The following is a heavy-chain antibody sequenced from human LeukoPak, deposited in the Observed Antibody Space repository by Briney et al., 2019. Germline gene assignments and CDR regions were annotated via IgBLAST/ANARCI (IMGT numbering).Heavy chain of an antibody. CDR1: GDSINNYF. D-gene: IGHD4/OR15-4a*01. J-gene: IGHJ4*02. V-gene: IGHV4-59*01. CDR3: AATIRRDYGDTNLDY. Sequence: SETLSLTCTVPGDSINNYFWSWIRQPPGKGLEWIGYMHNGVHTNYNPSLKSRVTISGDTSKNQLSLKLTSVTAADTAAYYCAATIRRDYGDTNLDYWGQGTLVTVSS. CDR2: MHNGVHT.